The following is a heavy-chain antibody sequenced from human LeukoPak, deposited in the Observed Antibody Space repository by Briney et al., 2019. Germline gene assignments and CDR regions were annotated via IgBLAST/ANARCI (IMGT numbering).Heavy chain of an antibody. CDR3: ARDRAFPNWFDP. V-gene: IGHV1-2*02. CDR2: INPNSGGT. J-gene: IGHJ5*02. D-gene: IGHD3-3*02. CDR1: GYTFTGYY. Sequence: EAAVKVSCKASGYTFTGYYMHWVRQAPGQGLEWMGWINPNSGGTNYAQKFQGRVTMTRDTSISTAYMELSRLRSDDTAVYYCARDRAFPNWFDPWGQGTLVTVSS.